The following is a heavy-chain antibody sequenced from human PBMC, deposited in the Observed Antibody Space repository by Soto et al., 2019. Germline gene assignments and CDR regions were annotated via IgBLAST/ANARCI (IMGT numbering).Heavy chain of an antibody. CDR1: GFTFSSYS. CDR2: ISSSSSYI. V-gene: IGHV3-21*01. J-gene: IGHJ4*02. D-gene: IGHD5-18*01. Sequence: GGSLRLSCAASGFTFSSYSMNWVRQAPGKGLEWVSSISSSSSYIYCADSVKGRFTISRDNAKNSLYLQMNSLRAEDTAVYYCATIDTAMVEGWGQGALVTVSS. CDR3: ATIDTAMVEG.